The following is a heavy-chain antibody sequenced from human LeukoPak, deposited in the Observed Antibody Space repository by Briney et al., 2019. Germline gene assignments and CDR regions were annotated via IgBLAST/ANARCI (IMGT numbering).Heavy chain of an antibody. CDR1: GFTFSSYA. Sequence: QAGGSLRLSCAASGFTFSSYAMHWVRQAPGKGLEWVAVISYDGSNKYYADSVKGRFTISRDNSKNTLYLQMNSLRAEDTAVYYCARDGGSGSYFDYWGQGTLVTVSS. V-gene: IGHV3-30*04. J-gene: IGHJ4*02. CDR3: ARDGGSGSYFDY. CDR2: ISYDGSNK. D-gene: IGHD1-26*01.